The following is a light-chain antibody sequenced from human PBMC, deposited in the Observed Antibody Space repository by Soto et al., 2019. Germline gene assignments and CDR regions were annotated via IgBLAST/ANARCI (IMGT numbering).Light chain of an antibody. CDR2: AAS. CDR1: QGISNY. Sequence: DIQMTHSTSSLSASVGDRVTITCRASQGISNYLAWYQQKPVKFPKLLIYAASTLQSGVTSRLSGSRSGTDFTLTIRGLQPKDVATYYCQKYNSHSLTIGPGTKVDIK. V-gene: IGKV1-27*01. J-gene: IGKJ3*01. CDR3: QKYNSHSLT.